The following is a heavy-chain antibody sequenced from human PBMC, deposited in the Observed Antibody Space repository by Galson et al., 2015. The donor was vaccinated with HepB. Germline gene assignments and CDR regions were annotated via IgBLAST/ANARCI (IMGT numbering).Heavy chain of an antibody. CDR3: AREGDYYGSGSYSALDY. D-gene: IGHD3-10*01. CDR1: GYTFTSYG. J-gene: IGHJ4*02. CDR2: ISAYNGNT. V-gene: IGHV1-18*01. Sequence: SVKVSCKASGYTFTSYGISWVRQAPGQGLEWMGWISAYNGNTNYAQKLQGRVTMTTDTSTSTAYMELRSLRSDDTAVYYCAREGDYYGSGSYSALDYWGQGTLVTVSS.